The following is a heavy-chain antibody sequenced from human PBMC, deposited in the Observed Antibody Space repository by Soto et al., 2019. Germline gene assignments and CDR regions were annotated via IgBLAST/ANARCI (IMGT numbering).Heavy chain of an antibody. D-gene: IGHD2-2*01. CDR3: ARRASSRTSFDY. J-gene: IGHJ4*02. V-gene: IGHV3-23*01. CDR2: MSGVDDSK. Sequence: EVQLLESGGGLVQPGGSLRLSCAVSGFLVNNYDISWVRQAPGKGLEWVSGMSGVDDSKSYADSVEGRLTISRDNTKNTPFLQMNSLRAADTAVYYCARRASSRTSFDYLGPGTLVTVSS. CDR1: GFLVNNYD.